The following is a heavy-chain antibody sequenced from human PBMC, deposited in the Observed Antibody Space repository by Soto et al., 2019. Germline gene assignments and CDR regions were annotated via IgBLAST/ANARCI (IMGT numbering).Heavy chain of an antibody. D-gene: IGHD3-22*01. CDR1: GYTFTSYY. V-gene: IGHV1-46*01. CDR2: INPSGGST. Sequence: ASVKVSCKASGYTFTSYYMHWVRQAPEQGLEWMGIINPSGGSTSYAQKFQGRVTMTRDTSTSTVYMELSSLRSEDTAVYYCARVTNYADSGDFYSFAFWGQGGLVTVSS. J-gene: IGHJ4*02. CDR3: ARVTNYADSGDFYSFAF.